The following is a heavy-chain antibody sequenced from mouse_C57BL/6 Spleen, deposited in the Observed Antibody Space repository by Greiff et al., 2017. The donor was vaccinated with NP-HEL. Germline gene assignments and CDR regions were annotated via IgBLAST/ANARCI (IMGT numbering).Heavy chain of an antibody. V-gene: IGHV1-52*01. CDR2: IDPSDSET. Sequence: QVQLQQPGAELVRPGSSVKLSCKASGYTFTSYWMHWVKQRPIQGLEWIGNIDPSDSETHYNQKFKDKATLTVDKSSSTAYMQLSSLTSEDSAVYYCAREATVVVPFDYWGQGTTLTVSS. CDR1: GYTFTSYW. D-gene: IGHD1-1*01. CDR3: AREATVVVPFDY. J-gene: IGHJ2*01.